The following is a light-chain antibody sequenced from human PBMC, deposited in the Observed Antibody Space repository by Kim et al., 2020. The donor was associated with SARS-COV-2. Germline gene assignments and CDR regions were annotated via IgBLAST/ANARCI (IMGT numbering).Light chain of an antibody. Sequence: SASVGDRVTITYRASRSIGSWLAWYQQQPGKAPNLLIYETSSLKSGVPSRFSGSGSGTEFTLTISSLQPEDFATYYCQQYDTSWTFGQGTKVDIK. CDR1: RSIGSW. CDR3: QQYDTSWT. V-gene: IGKV1-5*03. CDR2: ETS. J-gene: IGKJ1*01.